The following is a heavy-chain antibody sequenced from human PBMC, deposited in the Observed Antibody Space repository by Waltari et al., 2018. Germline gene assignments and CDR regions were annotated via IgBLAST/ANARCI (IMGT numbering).Heavy chain of an antibody. CDR2: INPNTGGT. J-gene: IGHJ5*02. Sequence: QVQLVQSGAEVKKPGASVKVSCQASGYTFTAYNIQWVRHAPGQGLEWRGWINPNTGGTQYAQRFRARVTLTRDTSISTVYMELTKLTSNDSVIYYCARDGFGFCSRGPCYPWGQGTLVAVSS. CDR3: ARDGFGFCSRGPCYP. D-gene: IGHD2-15*01. CDR1: GYTFTAYN. V-gene: IGHV1-2*02.